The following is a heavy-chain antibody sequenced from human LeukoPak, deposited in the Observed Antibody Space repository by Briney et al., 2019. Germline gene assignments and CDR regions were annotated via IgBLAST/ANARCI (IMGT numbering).Heavy chain of an antibody. Sequence: GGSLRLSCAASGFAFSSYGMHWVRQAPGKGLEWVAVISYDGSNKYYADSVKGRFTISRDNSKNTLYLQMNSLRAEDTAVYYCAREYSSGWYYFDYWGQGTLVTVSS. CDR2: ISYDGSNK. CDR3: AREYSSGWYYFDY. J-gene: IGHJ4*02. D-gene: IGHD6-19*01. V-gene: IGHV3-30*03. CDR1: GFAFSSYG.